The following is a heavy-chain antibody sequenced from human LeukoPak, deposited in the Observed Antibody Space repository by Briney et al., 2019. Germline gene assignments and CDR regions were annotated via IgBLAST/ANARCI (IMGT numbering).Heavy chain of an antibody. CDR1: GFTFSSYG. CDR3: AKGGRWLQLLGSFDY. Sequence: GGSLRLSCAASGFTFSSYGMHWVRQAPGKGLEWVAVISYDGSNKYYADSVKGRFTISRDNSKDTLYLQMNSLRAEDTAVYYCAKGGRWLQLLGSFDYWGQGTLVTVSS. V-gene: IGHV3-30*18. CDR2: ISYDGSNK. D-gene: IGHD5-24*01. J-gene: IGHJ4*02.